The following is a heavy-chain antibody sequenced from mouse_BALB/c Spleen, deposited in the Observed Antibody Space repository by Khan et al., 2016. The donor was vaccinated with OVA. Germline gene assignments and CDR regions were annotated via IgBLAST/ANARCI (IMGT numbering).Heavy chain of an antibody. CDR3: ARRAPDDAMDY. D-gene: IGHD3-3*01. J-gene: IGHJ4*01. CDR2: IYPGTGCT. CDR1: GYIFTSYW. V-gene: IGHV1S132*01. Sequence: QVQLKESGAEVVRPGASVKLSCKTSGYIFTSYWIQWVKQRSGQGLEWIARIYPGTGCTYYNEKFKGLATLTADKSSSTAYMQLSSLKSEDSAVYFCARRAPDDAMDYWGQGTSVTVSA.